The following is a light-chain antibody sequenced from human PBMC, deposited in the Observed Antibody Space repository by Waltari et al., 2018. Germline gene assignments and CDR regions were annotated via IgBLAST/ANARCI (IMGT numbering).Light chain of an antibody. CDR2: EVS. CDR3: SSYTSSSTWV. J-gene: IGLJ1*01. Sequence: QSALTQPPSVSGSPGQSVTISCTGTSSDVGSYNRVSWYQQPPETAPILIIYEVSGRASGVPDRFSGSKSANTAVMTISRLQAEDEADYFCSSYTSSSTWVFGNGTKVTVL. CDR1: SSDVGSYNR. V-gene: IGLV2-18*02.